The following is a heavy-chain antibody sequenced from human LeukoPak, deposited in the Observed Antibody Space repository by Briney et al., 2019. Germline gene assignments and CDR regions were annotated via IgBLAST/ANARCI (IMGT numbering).Heavy chain of an antibody. D-gene: IGHD3-10*01. V-gene: IGHV3-23*01. CDR1: GFTISTYG. CDR3: AKSVYHSGNY. CDR2: ISGGTT. J-gene: IGHJ4*02. Sequence: GGSLRLSCAAPGFTISTYGMSWVPQAPGKGLEWVSSISGGTTYYADTVKGRFTISRDNSKHTVSLQMNSLRAEDTAVYYCAKSVYHSGNYWGQGTLVTVS.